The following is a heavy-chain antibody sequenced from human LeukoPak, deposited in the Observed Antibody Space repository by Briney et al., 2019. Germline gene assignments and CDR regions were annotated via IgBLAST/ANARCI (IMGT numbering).Heavy chain of an antibody. D-gene: IGHD6-13*01. J-gene: IGHJ4*02. CDR3: ARAPMGAAALY. V-gene: IGHV1-2*02. Sequence: ASVKVSCKASGYTFTGYYMHWVRQAPGQGLEWMGWMNPVSGNAGSAQKFQGRVTLTRDTSISTAYMELSSLRSDDTAFYYCARAPMGAAALYWGQGTLVTVSS. CDR2: MNPVSGNA. CDR1: GYTFTGYY.